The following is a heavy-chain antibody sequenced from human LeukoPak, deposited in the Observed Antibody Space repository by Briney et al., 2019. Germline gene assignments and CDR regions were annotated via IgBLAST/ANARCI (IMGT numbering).Heavy chain of an antibody. D-gene: IGHD6-13*01. J-gene: IGHJ4*02. CDR3: ARAPMGAAALY. V-gene: IGHV1-2*02. Sequence: ASVKVSCKASGYTFTGYYMHWVRQAPGQGLEWMGWMNPVSGNAGSAQKFQGRVTLTRDTSISTAYMELSSLRSDDTAFYYCARAPMGAAALYWGQGTLVTVSS. CDR2: MNPVSGNA. CDR1: GYTFTGYY.